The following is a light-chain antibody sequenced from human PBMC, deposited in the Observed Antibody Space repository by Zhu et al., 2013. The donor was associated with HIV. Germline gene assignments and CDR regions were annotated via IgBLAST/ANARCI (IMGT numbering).Light chain of an antibody. V-gene: IGKV4-1*01. J-gene: IGKJ2*01. CDR1: RSVLYSSDNKNY. CDR3: QQYINWPT. Sequence: DIVMTQSPDSLAVSLGERATINCKSSRSVLYSSDNKNYLAWYVQKPGQPPKLLIYWTSTRESGVPDRFSGSGSGTDFTLTISSLQAEDFAVYYCQQYINWPTFGLGTKLEIK. CDR2: WTS.